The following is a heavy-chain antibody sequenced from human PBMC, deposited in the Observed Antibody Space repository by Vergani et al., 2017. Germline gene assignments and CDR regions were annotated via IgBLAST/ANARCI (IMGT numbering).Heavy chain of an antibody. J-gene: IGHJ4*02. Sequence: QVQLVESGGGVVQPGRSLRLSCAASGFTFSSYAMHWVRQAPGKGLEWVAVISYDGSNKYYADSVKGRFTISRDNSKNTLYLQMNSLRAEDTAVYYCAKGPLYGDYVDYWGQGTLVTVSS. CDR1: GFTFSSYA. CDR2: ISYDGSNK. CDR3: AKGPLYGDYVDY. V-gene: IGHV3-30*07. D-gene: IGHD4-17*01.